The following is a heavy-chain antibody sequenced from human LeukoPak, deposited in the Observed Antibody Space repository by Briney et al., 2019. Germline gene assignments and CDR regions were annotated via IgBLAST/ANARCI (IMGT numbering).Heavy chain of an antibody. V-gene: IGHV3-48*01. CDR1: GFPFSSYS. CDR2: ISASGSNI. Sequence: GGSLRLSCAGSGFPFSSYSMNWVRQAPGKGLEWVSYISASGSNIYYLDAVKGRFTVSRDNAMNSLFLQMDRPRAEDTAIYYCVRVKGTYFDCWAQGTPVTVSS. D-gene: IGHD1-1*01. CDR3: VRVKGTYFDC. J-gene: IGHJ4*02.